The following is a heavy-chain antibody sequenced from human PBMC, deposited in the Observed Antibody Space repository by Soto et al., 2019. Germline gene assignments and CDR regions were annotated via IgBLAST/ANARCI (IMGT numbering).Heavy chain of an antibody. CDR3: AKGEIVVVRAATMDV. V-gene: IGHV3-30*18. CDR2: ISYDGSNK. Sequence: RLSCAASGFTFSSYGMHWVRQAPGKGLEWVAVISYDGSNKYYADSVKGRFTISRDNSKNTLYLQMNSLRAEDTAVYYCAKGEIVVVRAATMDVWGQGTTVTVSS. D-gene: IGHD2-2*01. J-gene: IGHJ6*02. CDR1: GFTFSSYG.